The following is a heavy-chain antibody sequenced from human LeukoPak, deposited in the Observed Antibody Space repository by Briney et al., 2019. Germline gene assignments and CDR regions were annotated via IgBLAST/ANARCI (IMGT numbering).Heavy chain of an antibody. D-gene: IGHD3-3*01. CDR3: TTDKVVIIDAFDI. CDR2: IKSKTDGGTT. J-gene: IGHJ3*02. V-gene: IGHV3-15*01. Sequence: GGSLRLSCAASGFTFSNAWMSWVRQAPGKGLEWVGRIKSKTDGGTTDYAAPVKGRFTISRDDSKNTLYLQMNSLKTEDTAVYYCTTDKVVIIDAFDIWGQGTMVTVSS. CDR1: GFTFSNAW.